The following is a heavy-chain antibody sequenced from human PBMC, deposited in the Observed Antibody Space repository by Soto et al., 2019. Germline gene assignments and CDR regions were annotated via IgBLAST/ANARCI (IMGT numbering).Heavy chain of an antibody. V-gene: IGHV3-30-3*01. D-gene: IGHD1-7*01. CDR1: RFTFSSYA. J-gene: IGHJ6*02. CDR3: ARDQGGTTLYYHGMDV. Sequence: QVQLVESGGGVVQPGRSLRLSCAASRFTFSSYAMHWVRQAPGQGLEWVALISYDGSNKYYADSVKGRFTISRDNSKNTLYLQMNSLRPEDTAVYHCARDQGGTTLYYHGMDVWGQGTTVTVSS. CDR2: ISYDGSNK.